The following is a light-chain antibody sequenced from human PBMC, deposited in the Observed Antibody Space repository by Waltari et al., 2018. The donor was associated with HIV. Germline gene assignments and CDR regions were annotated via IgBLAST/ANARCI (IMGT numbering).Light chain of an antibody. Sequence: ELVLTQSPRTLSLSPRDRATLSFRARQSVSPNFLAWYQQRPGQAPRLLVHGASRRATDVPYRFSSRTFGTDFILTISRLEPEDFAVYYCQQCATSPWTFGQGTTV. CDR3: QQCATSPWT. V-gene: IGKV3-20*01. J-gene: IGKJ1*01. CDR1: QSVSPNF. CDR2: GAS.